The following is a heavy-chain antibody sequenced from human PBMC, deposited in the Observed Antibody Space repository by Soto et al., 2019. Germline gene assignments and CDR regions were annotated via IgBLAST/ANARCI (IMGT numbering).Heavy chain of an antibody. CDR3: AGARGDYYYGMDV. V-gene: IGHV3-23*01. J-gene: IGHJ6*02. D-gene: IGHD3-16*01. CDR1: GFTFSSYA. CDR2: ISGSGGST. Sequence: PGGSLRLSCAASGFTFSSYAMSWVRQAPGKGLEWVSAISGSGGSTYYANSVKGRFTISRDNSKNTLYLQMNSLRAEDTAVYYCAGARGDYYYGMDVWGQGXTVTVSS.